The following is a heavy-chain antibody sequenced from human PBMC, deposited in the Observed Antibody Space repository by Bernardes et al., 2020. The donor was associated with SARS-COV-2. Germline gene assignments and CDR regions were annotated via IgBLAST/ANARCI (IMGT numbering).Heavy chain of an antibody. V-gene: IGHV3-23*01. CDR1: GFTFSSYA. CDR3: ARIYSTSSFDFDY. J-gene: IGHJ4*02. CDR2: ISGSGGST. Sequence: GGSLRLSCAASGFTFSSYAMSWVRQAPGKGLEWVSSISGSGGSTFYADSVKGRFTISRDNSKNTLYLQMNTLRAEDTAVYYCARIYSTSSFDFDYWGQGTLVTVSS. D-gene: IGHD6-6*01.